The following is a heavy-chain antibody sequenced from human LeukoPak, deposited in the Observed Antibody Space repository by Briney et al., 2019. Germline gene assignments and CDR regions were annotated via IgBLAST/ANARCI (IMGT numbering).Heavy chain of an antibody. V-gene: IGHV4-34*01. CDR1: GGSFSGYY. CDR3: AREPYHDSSGYQDY. D-gene: IGHD3-22*01. J-gene: IGHJ4*02. CDR2: INHSGST. Sequence: SETLSLTCAVYGGSFSGYYRSWIRQPPGKGLEWIGEINHSGSTNYNPSLKSRVTISVDTSKNQFSLKLSSVTAADTAVYYCAREPYHDSSGYQDYWGQGTLVTVSS.